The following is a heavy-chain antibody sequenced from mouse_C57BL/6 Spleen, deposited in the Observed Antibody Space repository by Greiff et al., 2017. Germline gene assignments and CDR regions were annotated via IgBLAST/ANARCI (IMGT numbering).Heavy chain of an antibody. CDR2: IDPETGGT. V-gene: IGHV1-15*01. J-gene: IGHJ3*01. D-gene: IGHD2-10*02. CDR3: ARVWREAFAY. CDR1: GYTFTDYE. Sequence: QVQLQQSGAELVRPGASVTLSCKASGYTFTDYEMHWVKQTPVHGLEWIGAIDPETGGTAYNQKFKGKATLTADKSSSTAYMELRRLTSEVSAVYYCARVWREAFAYWGQGTLVTVSA.